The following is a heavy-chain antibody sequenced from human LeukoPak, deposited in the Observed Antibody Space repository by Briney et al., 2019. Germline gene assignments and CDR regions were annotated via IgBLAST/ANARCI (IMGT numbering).Heavy chain of an antibody. D-gene: IGHD2-15*01. J-gene: IGHJ3*02. CDR1: GGPISSSSYY. V-gene: IGHV4-39*01. CDR3: ARSPLIVVVVAADAFDI. CDR2: IYYSGST. Sequence: SETLSLTCTVSGGPISSSSYYWGWIRQPPGKGLEWIGSIYYSGSTYYNPSLKSRVTISVDTSKNQFSLKLSSVTAADTAVYYCARSPLIVVVVAADAFDIWGQGTMVTVSS.